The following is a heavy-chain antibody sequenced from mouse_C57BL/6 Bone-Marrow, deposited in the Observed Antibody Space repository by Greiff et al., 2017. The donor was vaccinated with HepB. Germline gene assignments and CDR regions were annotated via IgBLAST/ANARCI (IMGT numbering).Heavy chain of an antibody. V-gene: IGHV1-81*01. D-gene: IGHD3-2*02. CDR3: ARGQLRLQNWFAY. Sequence: QVQLKQSGAELARPGASVKLSCKASGYTFTSYGISWVKQRTGQGLEWIGEIYPRSGNTYYNEKFKGKATLTADKSSSTAYMELRSLTSEDSAVYFCARGQLRLQNWFAYWGQGTLVTVSA. CDR2: IYPRSGNT. CDR1: GYTFTSYG. J-gene: IGHJ3*01.